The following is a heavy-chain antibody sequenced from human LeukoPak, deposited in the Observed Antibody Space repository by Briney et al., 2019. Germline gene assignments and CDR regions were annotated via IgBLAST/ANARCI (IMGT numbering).Heavy chain of an antibody. CDR1: GFTFSGYY. Sequence: GGSLRLSCEGSGFTFSGYYMSWVRQAPGKGLEWVSYINPSGSTINYADSVKGRFTISRDNAKKSLDLQTYSLRAEDTAVYYCARVRGSGFCSGSSCAKDPGYYYYMDVWGKGTTVTVSS. D-gene: IGHD2-2*01. J-gene: IGHJ6*03. CDR3: ARVRGSGFCSGSSCAKDPGYYYYMDV. V-gene: IGHV3-11*01. CDR2: INPSGSTI.